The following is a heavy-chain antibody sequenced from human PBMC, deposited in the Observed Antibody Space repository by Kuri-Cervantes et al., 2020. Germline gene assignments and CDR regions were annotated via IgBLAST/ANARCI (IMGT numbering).Heavy chain of an antibody. D-gene: IGHD2-2*01. V-gene: IGHV4-34*01. Sequence: SQTLSLTSAFHRESFNVYYWSWIRQPPGKGLEWIGEINHSGSTNYNPSLKSRVTISVDTSNNQFSLKLSSVTAADTAVYYCARDRVVPAFESLMDWAQYYYGMDVWGQGTTVTVSS. CDR3: ARDRVVPAFESLMDWAQYYYGMDV. J-gene: IGHJ6*02. CDR2: INHSGST. CDR1: RESFNVYY.